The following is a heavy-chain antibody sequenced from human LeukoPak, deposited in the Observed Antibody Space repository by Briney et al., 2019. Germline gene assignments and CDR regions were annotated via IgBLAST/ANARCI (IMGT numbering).Heavy chain of an antibody. D-gene: IGHD7-27*01. CDR1: GYSISSGYY. V-gene: IGHV4-38-2*02. CDR2: IYHSGST. CDR3: ARTSRLTGANGWFDP. J-gene: IGHJ5*02. Sequence: PSETLSLTCTVSGYSISSGYYWGWIRQPPGKGLEWIGSIYHSGSTYYNPSLKSRVTISVDTSKNQFSLKLSSVTAADTAVYYCARTSRLTGANGWFDPWGQGTLVTVSS.